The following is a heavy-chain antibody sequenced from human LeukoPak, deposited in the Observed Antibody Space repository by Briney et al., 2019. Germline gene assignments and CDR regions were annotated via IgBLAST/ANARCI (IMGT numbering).Heavy chain of an antibody. J-gene: IGHJ5*02. Sequence: GESLKISCQGSGYRFIDYWIGWVRQMPGKGLEWMAVIYPGDSRTRYNPSFQGQVTISADKSINTAYLEWNSLKASDTALYYCACRMFASNWFQPWGQGTLVTVSS. CDR3: ACRMFASNWFQP. D-gene: IGHD3-10*02. V-gene: IGHV5-51*01. CDR2: IYPGDSRT. CDR1: GYRFIDYW.